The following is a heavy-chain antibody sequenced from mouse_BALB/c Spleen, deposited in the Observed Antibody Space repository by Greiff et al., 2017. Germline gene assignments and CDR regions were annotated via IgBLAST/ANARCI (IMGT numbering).Heavy chain of an antibody. J-gene: IGHJ4*01. CDR1: GFSLTSYG. CDR2: IWAGGST. V-gene: IGHV2-9*02. Sequence: VMLVESGPGLVAPSQSLSITCTVSGFSLTSYGVHWVRQPPGKGLEWLGVIWAGGSTNYNSALMSRLSISKDNSKSQVFLKMNSLQTDDTAMYYCARDLGQYYYAMDYWGQGTSVTVSS. CDR3: ARDLGQYYYAMDY.